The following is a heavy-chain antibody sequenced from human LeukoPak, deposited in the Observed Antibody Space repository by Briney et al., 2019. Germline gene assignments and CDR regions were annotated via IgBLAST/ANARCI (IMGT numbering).Heavy chain of an antibody. CDR2: IDPDGRTT. CDR3: ARAPFYYDSSGYYDY. V-gene: IGHV3-74*01. J-gene: IGHJ4*02. D-gene: IGHD3-22*01. Sequence: PGGSLRLSCAASGFTFSSSWVHWVRQAPGKGLVWVSRIDPDGRTTNYADSVKGRFTISRDNAKNTLYLQMNSLSVEDTAVYYCARAPFYYDSSGYYDYWGQGTLVTVSS. CDR1: GFTFSSSW.